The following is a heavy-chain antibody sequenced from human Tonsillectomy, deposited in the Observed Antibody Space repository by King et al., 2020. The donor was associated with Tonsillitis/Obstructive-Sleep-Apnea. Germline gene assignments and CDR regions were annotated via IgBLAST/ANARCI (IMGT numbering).Heavy chain of an antibody. CDR1: GGSFSGSY. CDR3: ARESAKRTEGYCSGGSCYSVDWFDP. J-gene: IGHJ5*02. D-gene: IGHD2-15*01. CDR2: LPPIGST. V-gene: IGHV4-34*01. Sequence: VPLPPWGAVLLQPSAPLSIPCAVYGGSFSGSYWIWILQPHWTVLAWLCALPPIGSTPSNPSLPSRVTISVDTSKNQFSLKLSSVTAADTAVYYCARESAKRTEGYCSGGSCYSVDWFDPWGQGTLVTVSS.